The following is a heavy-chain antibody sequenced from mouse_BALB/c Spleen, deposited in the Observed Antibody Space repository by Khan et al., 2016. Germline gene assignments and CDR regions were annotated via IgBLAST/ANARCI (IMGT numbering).Heavy chain of an antibody. CDR2: IDTYSGET. V-gene: IGHV9-1*02. CDR3: AREGGTTVVAPGFFDV. Sequence: QIQLVQSGPELKKPGETVKISCKASGYTFTSYGMNWVKQSPGKGLKWMGWIDTYSGETKYADDFKGRFVFSLVTSASTAFLQINNLKNEDMAIYFCAREGGTTVVAPGFFDVWGAGTTVTVSS. J-gene: IGHJ1*01. CDR1: GYTFTSYG. D-gene: IGHD1-1*02.